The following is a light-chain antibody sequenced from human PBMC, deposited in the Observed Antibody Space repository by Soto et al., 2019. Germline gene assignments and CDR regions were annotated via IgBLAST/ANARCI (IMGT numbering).Light chain of an antibody. CDR2: ENY. Sequence: QSVLTQPPSVSAASGQKVTISCSGSSSNIGSNYVSWYQQLPGTAPKLLIYENYKRPSGIPDRFSGSKSGTSATLGITGLQTGDEADYHCGTWDNSLSGGVFGGGTKLTVL. CDR3: GTWDNSLSGGV. CDR1: SSNIGSNY. V-gene: IGLV1-51*02. J-gene: IGLJ2*01.